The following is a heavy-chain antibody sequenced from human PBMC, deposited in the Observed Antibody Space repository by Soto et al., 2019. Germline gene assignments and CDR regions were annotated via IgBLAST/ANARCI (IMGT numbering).Heavy chain of an antibody. V-gene: IGHV3-48*01. D-gene: IGHD6-13*01. CDR3: ARHPERIAEIGWFDP. Sequence: EVQLVESGGGLVQPGGSLRLSCAASGFTFSSYSMNWVRQAPGKGLEWVSYISSSSSTIYYADSVKGRFTISRYNAKSSLYLQMNSLRAEDTAVYYCARHPERIAEIGWFDPWGQGTLVTVSS. CDR1: GFTFSSYS. CDR2: ISSSSSTI. J-gene: IGHJ5*02.